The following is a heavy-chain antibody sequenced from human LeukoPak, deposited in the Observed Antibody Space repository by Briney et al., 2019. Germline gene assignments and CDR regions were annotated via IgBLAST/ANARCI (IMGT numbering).Heavy chain of an antibody. Sequence: GGSLRLSCLTSGFTLSTNAMSWVRQAPGKGLEWISGISGSGASTYYADSVKGRFTISRDDSRNTLCLQMNSLRGDDTAVYYCAKDVGKWESLHFFDYWGQGTLVTVSS. CDR3: AKDVGKWESLHFFDY. D-gene: IGHD1-26*01. CDR1: GFTLSTNA. CDR2: ISGSGAST. V-gene: IGHV3-23*01. J-gene: IGHJ4*02.